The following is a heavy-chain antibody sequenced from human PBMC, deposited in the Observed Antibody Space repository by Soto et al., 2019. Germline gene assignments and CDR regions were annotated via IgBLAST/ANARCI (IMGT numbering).Heavy chain of an antibody. Sequence: SETLSLTCAVYGGSFSGYYWSWIRQPPGKGLEWIGEINHSGSTNYNPSLKSRVTISVDTSKNQFSLKLSSVTAADTAVYYCATSITMVRGVSYYGMYVWGQGTTVTVSS. V-gene: IGHV4-34*01. D-gene: IGHD3-10*01. CDR3: ATSITMVRGVSYYGMYV. J-gene: IGHJ6*02. CDR2: INHSGST. CDR1: GGSFSGYY.